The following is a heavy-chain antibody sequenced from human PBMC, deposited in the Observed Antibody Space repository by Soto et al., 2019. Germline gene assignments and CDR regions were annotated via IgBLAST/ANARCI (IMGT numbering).Heavy chain of an antibody. J-gene: IGHJ4*02. D-gene: IGHD4-17*01. CDR3: ARDLAYGDTYYFDY. V-gene: IGHV3-33*01. CDR2: IWYDGSNK. CDR1: GFTFSSYG. Sequence: QVQLVESGGGVVQPGRSLRLSCAASGFTFSSYGMHWVRQAPGKGLEWVAVIWYDGSNKYYVDSVKGRFTISRDNSKNTLYLQMNSLRAEDTAVYYCARDLAYGDTYYFDYWGQGTLVTVSS.